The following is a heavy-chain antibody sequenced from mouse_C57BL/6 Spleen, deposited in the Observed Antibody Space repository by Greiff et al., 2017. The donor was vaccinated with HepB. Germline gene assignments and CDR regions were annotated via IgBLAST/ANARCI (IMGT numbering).Heavy chain of an antibody. Sequence: EVKLQESGGGLVKPGGSLKLSCAASGFTFSDYGMHWVRQAPEKGLEWVAYISSGSSTIYYADTVKGRFTISRDNAKNTLFLQMTSLRSEDTAMYYCARFDYDVDYAMDYWGQGTSVTVSS. J-gene: IGHJ4*01. V-gene: IGHV5-17*01. CDR2: ISSGSSTI. D-gene: IGHD2-4*01. CDR3: ARFDYDVDYAMDY. CDR1: GFTFSDYG.